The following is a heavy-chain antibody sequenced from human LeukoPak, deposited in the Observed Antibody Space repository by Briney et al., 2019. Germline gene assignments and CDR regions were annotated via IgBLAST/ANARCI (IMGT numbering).Heavy chain of an antibody. V-gene: IGHV3-15*01. D-gene: IGHD3-9*01. J-gene: IGHJ4*01. CDR1: GFPFSNTW. Sequence: GGSLRLSCAASGFPFSNTWMSWVRQAPGKGLELVGHIKSEKRGAATDYAAPVKGRFTISRDDSTKMIFLEMNSLRTEDTAVYYCTPESGYKTLLQRGFDTWGHGTLVTVSS. CDR2: IKSEKRGAAT. CDR3: TPESGYKTLLQRGFDT.